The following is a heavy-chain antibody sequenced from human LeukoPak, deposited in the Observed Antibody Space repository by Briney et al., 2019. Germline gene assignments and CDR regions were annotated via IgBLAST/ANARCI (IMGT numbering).Heavy chain of an antibody. J-gene: IGHJ5*02. CDR3: ARHSGSGSLSRPFDP. D-gene: IGHD3-10*01. V-gene: IGHV4-39*01. CDR1: GGSVTSGGFY. Sequence: SETLSLTCSVSGGSVTSGGFYWAWLRQPPGKGPEWIATIYYTGSTYYNPSLQSRLTISIDTSKNGFSLRLTSVTATDTAVYHCARHSGSGSLSRPFDPWGQGILVTVSS. CDR2: IYYTGST.